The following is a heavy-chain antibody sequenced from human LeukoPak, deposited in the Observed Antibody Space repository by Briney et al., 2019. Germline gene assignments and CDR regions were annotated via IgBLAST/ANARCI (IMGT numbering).Heavy chain of an antibody. CDR2: ISSSSDHI. Sequence: GGSLRLSCAVTGFTFSSYGMSWVRQAPGKGLEWVSSISSSSDHIAYADSVKGRSTISRDNAKNALYLQVNSLRAEDTAVYYCARGVVPAAFDYWGQGTLVTVSS. CDR3: ARGVVPAAFDY. V-gene: IGHV3-21*01. D-gene: IGHD2-2*01. CDR1: GFTFSSYG. J-gene: IGHJ4*02.